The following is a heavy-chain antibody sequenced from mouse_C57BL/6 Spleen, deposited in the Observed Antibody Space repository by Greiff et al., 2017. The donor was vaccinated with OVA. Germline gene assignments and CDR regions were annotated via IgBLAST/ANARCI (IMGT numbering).Heavy chain of an antibody. CDR1: GYTFTSYW. CDR2: INPSSGYT. Sequence: VQLQQSGAELAKPGASVKLSCKASGYTFTSYWMHWVKQRPGQGLEWIGYINPSSGYTKYNQKFKDKATLTADKSSSTAYMQLSRLTYEDSAVYYCAREGEGTVVATDYWGQGTTLTVSS. D-gene: IGHD1-1*01. V-gene: IGHV1-7*01. CDR3: AREGEGTVVATDY. J-gene: IGHJ2*01.